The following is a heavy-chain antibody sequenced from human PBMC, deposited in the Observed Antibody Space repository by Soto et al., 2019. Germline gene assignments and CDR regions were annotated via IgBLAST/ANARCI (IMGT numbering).Heavy chain of an antibody. CDR3: ARDNGGGYYYSPDGAFDY. Sequence: ASVKVSCKASGGTFSSYAISWVRQAPGQGLEWMGGIIPIFGTANYAQKFQGRVTITADESTSTAYMELSSLRSEETAVYYCARDNGGGYYYSPDGAFDYWGQGTLVTVSS. CDR2: IIPIFGTA. J-gene: IGHJ4*02. V-gene: IGHV1-69*13. CDR1: GGTFSSYA. D-gene: IGHD3-22*01.